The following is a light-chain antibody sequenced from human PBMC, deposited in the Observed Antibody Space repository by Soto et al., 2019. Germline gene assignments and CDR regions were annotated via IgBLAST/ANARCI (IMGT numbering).Light chain of an antibody. V-gene: IGLV1-40*01. J-gene: IGLJ1*01. CDR2: GNT. CDR1: SSNIGAGYD. CDR3: QSYDNSLSGSGV. Sequence: QSVLTQPPSVSGAPGQRVTISCTGISSNIGAGYDVHWYQQLPGTAPKLLIYGNTNRPSGVPERFSGSKSGTSASLAITGLQAEDEADYYCQSYDNSLSGSGVFGTGTKLTVL.